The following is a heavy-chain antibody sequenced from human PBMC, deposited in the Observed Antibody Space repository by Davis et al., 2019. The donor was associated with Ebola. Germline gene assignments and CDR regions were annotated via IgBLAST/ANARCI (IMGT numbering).Heavy chain of an antibody. CDR2: ISAYNGNT. J-gene: IGHJ6*02. D-gene: IGHD5-18*01. CDR1: GYTFTSYG. CDR3: ASGYSYGYEYYYYGMDV. V-gene: IGHV1-18*01. Sequence: AASVKVSCKASGYTFTSYGISWVRQAPGQGLEWMGWISAYNGNTNYAQKLQGRVTMTTDTSTSTAYMELRSLRSDDTAVYYCASGYSYGYEYYYYGMDVWGQGTTVTVSS.